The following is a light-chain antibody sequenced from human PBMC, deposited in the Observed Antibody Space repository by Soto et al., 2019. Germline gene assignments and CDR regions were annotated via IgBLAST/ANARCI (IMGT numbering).Light chain of an antibody. CDR3: QQRSNWPPIT. CDR2: DAS. Sequence: ETVLTRSPGSLSFSLEARATLSCTATQTVSNNYLAWYQQKPGQAPRLLIYDASNRATGIPARFSGSGSGTDFTLTISSLEPEDFAVYYCQQRSNWPPITFGQGTRLEIK. V-gene: IGKV3-11*01. CDR1: QTVSNNY. J-gene: IGKJ5*01.